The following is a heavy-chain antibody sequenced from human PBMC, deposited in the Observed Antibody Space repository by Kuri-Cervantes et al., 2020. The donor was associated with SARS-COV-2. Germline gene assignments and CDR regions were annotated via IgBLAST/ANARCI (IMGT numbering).Heavy chain of an antibody. CDR1: GFTFSSYG. CDR2: IWYDGSNK. CDR3: ARHPTTTVVGLGNGDYFDY. J-gene: IGHJ4*02. V-gene: IGHV3-33*08. Sequence: GESLKISCAASGFTFSSYGMHWVRQAPGKGLEWVAVIWYDGSNKYYADSVKGRFTISRDNSKNTLYLQMNSLRAEDTAVYYCARHPTTTVVGLGNGDYFDYWGQGTLVTVSS. D-gene: IGHD4-23*01.